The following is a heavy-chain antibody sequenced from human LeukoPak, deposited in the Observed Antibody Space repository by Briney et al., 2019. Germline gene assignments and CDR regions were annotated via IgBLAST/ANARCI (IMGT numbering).Heavy chain of an antibody. D-gene: IGHD2-21*02. J-gene: IGHJ4*02. Sequence: ASVKVSCKASGYTFTSYGISWVRQAPGQGLEWMGWISAYNGNTNYAQKLQGRVTMTTDTSTSTAYMELRSLRSDDTAVYYCARVRVGVVTATNAVDYWGQGTLVTVSS. CDR1: GYTFTSYG. V-gene: IGHV1-18*01. CDR3: ARVRVGVVTATNAVDY. CDR2: ISAYNGNT.